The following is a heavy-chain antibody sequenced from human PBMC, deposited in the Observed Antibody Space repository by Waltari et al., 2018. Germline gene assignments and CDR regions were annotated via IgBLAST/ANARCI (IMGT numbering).Heavy chain of an antibody. Sequence: EVQLLVSGGGLVQPGGSLRLSCAVSGFTFSNYAMAWVRPAPGKGLEFVSSISGIGVTTYYADTVKGRLTISRDNSKNTMYLQMNSLRAEDTAVYYCGAQWEQYDYWGQGTLVSVSS. CDR1: GFTFSNYA. D-gene: IGHD1-26*01. CDR2: ISGIGVTT. J-gene: IGHJ4*02. V-gene: IGHV3-23*01. CDR3: GAQWEQYDY.